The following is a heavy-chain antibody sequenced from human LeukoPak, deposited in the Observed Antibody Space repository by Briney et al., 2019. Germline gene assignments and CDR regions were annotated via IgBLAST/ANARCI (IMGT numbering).Heavy chain of an antibody. CDR3: AKRIWPDYYYGMDV. Sequence: GGSLRLSCAASGFTFSSYAMSWVRQAPGKGLEWVSAISGSGGSTYYADSVKGRFTISRDNSKNTLYLQMNGLRAEDTAVYYCAKRIWPDYYYGMDVWGKGTTVTVSS. V-gene: IGHV3-23*01. CDR2: ISGSGGST. J-gene: IGHJ6*04. CDR1: GFTFSSYA.